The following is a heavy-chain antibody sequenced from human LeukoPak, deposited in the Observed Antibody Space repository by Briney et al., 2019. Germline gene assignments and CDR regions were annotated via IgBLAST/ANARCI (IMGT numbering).Heavy chain of an antibody. CDR2: ISAYNGNT. Sequence: ASVKVSCKASGYTFTGYYMHWVRQAPGQGLEWMGWISAYNGNTNYAQKLQGRVTMTTDTSTSTAYMELRSLRSDDTAVYYCARDSDFWSGSNDAFDIWGQGTMVTVSS. CDR3: ARDSDFWSGSNDAFDI. D-gene: IGHD3-3*01. CDR1: GYTFTGYY. V-gene: IGHV1-18*04. J-gene: IGHJ3*02.